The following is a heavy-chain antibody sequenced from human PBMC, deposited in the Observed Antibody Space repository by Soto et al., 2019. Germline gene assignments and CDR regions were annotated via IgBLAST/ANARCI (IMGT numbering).Heavy chain of an antibody. J-gene: IGHJ4*02. CDR3: ARDLGYYDSSGYTN. CDR2: IYYSGST. V-gene: IGHV4-61*01. D-gene: IGHD3-22*01. Sequence: PSETLSLTCTVSGVSISNSSYYWGWIRRPPGTGLEWIGYIYYSGSTNYNPSLQSRVTISVDTSKNQFSLKLSSVTAADTAVYYCARDLGYYDSSGYTNWGQGTLVTVSS. CDR1: GVSISNSSYY.